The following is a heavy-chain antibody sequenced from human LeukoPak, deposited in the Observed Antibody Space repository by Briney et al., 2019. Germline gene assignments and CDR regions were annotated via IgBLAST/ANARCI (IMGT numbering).Heavy chain of an antibody. D-gene: IGHD7-27*01. CDR2: IYYSGST. Sequence: PSETLSLTCTVSGGSISSSSYYWGWIRQPPGKGLEWIGYIYYSGSTNYNPSLKSRVTIPVDTSKNQFSLKLSSVTTADTAVYYCARSPLGREDAFDIWGQGTMVTVSS. J-gene: IGHJ3*02. V-gene: IGHV4-61*05. CDR3: ARSPLGREDAFDI. CDR1: GGSISSSSYY.